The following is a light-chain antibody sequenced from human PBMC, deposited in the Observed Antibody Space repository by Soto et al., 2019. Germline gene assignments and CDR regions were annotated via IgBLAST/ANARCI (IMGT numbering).Light chain of an antibody. CDR2: KAS. CDR1: QSISSW. V-gene: IGKV1-5*03. Sequence: DIQMTQSPSTLSASVGDRVTTTCRASQSISSWLAWYQQKPGKAPKLLIFKASSLESGVPSRFSGSGSGTEFTLTISSLQPDDFATYYCQQYNSYPWTFGQGTKVGIK. CDR3: QQYNSYPWT. J-gene: IGKJ1*01.